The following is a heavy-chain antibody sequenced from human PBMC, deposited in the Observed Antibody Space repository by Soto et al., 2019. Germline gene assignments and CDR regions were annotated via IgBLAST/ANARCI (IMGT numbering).Heavy chain of an antibody. Sequence: QVQLMESGGGVVQPGTSLRLSCAASGFTFSNYAMHWVRQAPGKGLEWVAVISYDAYNKYYAGSVKGRFSISRDNSRNTLYLQINSLRPDDTAVFYCARSLLPSASRGYRMDVWGQVTTVTVSS. CDR3: ARSLLPSASRGYRMDV. CDR2: ISYDAYNK. V-gene: IGHV3-30-3*01. J-gene: IGHJ6*02. CDR1: GFTFSNYA. D-gene: IGHD2-2*01.